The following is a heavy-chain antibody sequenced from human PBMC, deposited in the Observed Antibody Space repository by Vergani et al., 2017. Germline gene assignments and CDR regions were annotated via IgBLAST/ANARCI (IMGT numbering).Heavy chain of an antibody. Sequence: EVQLVESGGGLVKPGGSLRLSCAASGFTFSSYSMNWVRQAPGKGLEWVSSISSSSSYIYYADSVKGRFTISRDNAKNSLYLQMNSLRAEDTAVYYCAXDGHPVVVVVAAPGGYYGMDVWGQGTTVTVSS. V-gene: IGHV3-21*01. CDR1: GFTFSSYS. J-gene: IGHJ6*02. CDR2: ISSSSSYI. CDR3: AXDGHPVVVVVAAPGGYYGMDV. D-gene: IGHD2-15*01.